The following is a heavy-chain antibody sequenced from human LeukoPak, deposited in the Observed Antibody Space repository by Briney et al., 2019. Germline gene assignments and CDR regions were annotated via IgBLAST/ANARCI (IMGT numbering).Heavy chain of an antibody. V-gene: IGHV4-4*07. CDR3: AREPGTTHWFDP. D-gene: IGHD1-7*01. Sequence: SETLPLTCTVSGGSISSYYWSWIRQPAGKGLEWIGRIYTSGSTNYNPSLKGRVTMSVDTSKNQFSLKLSSVTAADTAVYYCAREPGTTHWFDPWGQGTLVTVSS. CDR2: IYTSGST. CDR1: GGSISSYY. J-gene: IGHJ5*02.